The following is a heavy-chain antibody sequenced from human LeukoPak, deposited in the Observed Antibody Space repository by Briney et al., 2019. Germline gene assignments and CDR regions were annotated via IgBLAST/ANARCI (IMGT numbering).Heavy chain of an antibody. CDR1: VLSISPYY. V-gene: IGHV4-4*09. CDR3: VRLSAAVHLGAFDL. CDR2: IHTSGSN. Sequence: SETLSLTCAVSVLSISPYYWAWIRQPPGKGLEWIGYIHTSGSNNQYPSLKGRVTISVDKSKNHFSLRLTSVTAADTAVYYCVRLSAAVHLGAFDLWGQGTMVTVSS. D-gene: IGHD3-3*01. J-gene: IGHJ3*01.